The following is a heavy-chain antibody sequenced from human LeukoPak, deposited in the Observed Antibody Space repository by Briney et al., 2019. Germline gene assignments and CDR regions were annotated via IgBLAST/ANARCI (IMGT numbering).Heavy chain of an antibody. J-gene: IGHJ4*02. CDR2: IHYSGSI. V-gene: IGHV4-59*01. D-gene: IGHD3-10*01. Sequence: PSETLSLTCTVSGGSISSYYWTWIRQPPGKGLEWIGYIHYSGSICYNPSLKSRVTISLDASKNLFSLKLTSVTAADTAMFYCARGLGVRAFDYWGRGTLVSVSS. CDR1: GGSISSYY. CDR3: ARGLGVRAFDY.